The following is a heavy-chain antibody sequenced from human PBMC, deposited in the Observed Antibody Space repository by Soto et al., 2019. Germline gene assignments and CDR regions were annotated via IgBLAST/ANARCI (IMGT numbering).Heavy chain of an antibody. CDR1: GYSFTSYW. V-gene: IGHV5-51*01. CDR3: ARSPTYYYDSSGPNWFDP. Sequence: GESLKISCKGSGYSFTSYWIGWVRQMPGKGLEWMGIIYPGDSDTRYSPSFQGQVTISADKSISTAYLQWSSLKASDTATYYCARSPTYYYDSSGPNWFDPWGQGTLVTVSS. D-gene: IGHD3-22*01. CDR2: IYPGDSDT. J-gene: IGHJ5*02.